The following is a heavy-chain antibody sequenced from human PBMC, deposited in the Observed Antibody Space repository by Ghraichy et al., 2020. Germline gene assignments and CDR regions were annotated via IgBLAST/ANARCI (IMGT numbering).Heavy chain of an antibody. D-gene: IGHD3-3*01. J-gene: IGHJ4*02. CDR2: IYYNGYT. Sequence: SQTLSLTCTVSGGSVSSDSYYWGWIRQTPGKGLEWIASIYYNGYTYYNPSLKSRVTISVDMSKNQFALKLSSVTAADTAVYYCASSAFGVVISLYYFDYWGQGTLVTVSS. V-gene: IGHV4-39*01. CDR1: GGSVSSDSYY. CDR3: ASSAFGVVISLYYFDY.